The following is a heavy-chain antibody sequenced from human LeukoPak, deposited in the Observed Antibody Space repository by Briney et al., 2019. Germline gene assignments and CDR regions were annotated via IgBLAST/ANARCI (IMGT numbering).Heavy chain of an antibody. Sequence: GGSLRLSCAASGFTFSSYSMNWVRQAPGKGLEWVSSISSSSSYIYYADSVKGRFTISRDNSKNTLYLQMNSLRAEDTAVYYCALTPPLWFGELLLRFDYWGQGTLVTVSS. CDR1: GFTFSSYS. CDR3: ALTPPLWFGELLLRFDY. D-gene: IGHD3-10*01. V-gene: IGHV3-21*04. CDR2: ISSSSSYI. J-gene: IGHJ4*02.